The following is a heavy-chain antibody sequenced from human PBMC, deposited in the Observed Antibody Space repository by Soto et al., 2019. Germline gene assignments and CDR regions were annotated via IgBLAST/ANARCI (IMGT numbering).Heavy chain of an antibody. CDR1: GGTFSSYT. Sequence: ASVKVSCKASGGTFSSYTINWVRQATGQGLEWMGWMNPKSANTGYAQNFQGRVTMTRNTSISTAYMELSSLRSEDTAVYYCARSPSWETTVTPYYFDYWGQGTLVTVSS. D-gene: IGHD4-4*01. CDR3: ARSPSWETTVTPYYFDY. CDR2: MNPKSANT. J-gene: IGHJ4*02. V-gene: IGHV1-8*02.